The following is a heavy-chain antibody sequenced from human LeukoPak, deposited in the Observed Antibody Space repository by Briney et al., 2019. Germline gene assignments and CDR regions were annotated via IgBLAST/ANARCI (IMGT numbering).Heavy chain of an antibody. CDR2: IKQDGSGE. CDR1: GFTFSHDW. D-gene: IGHD2-15*01. V-gene: IGHV3-7*01. CDR3: ARDHYKWAPDKGYKVFDY. Sequence: GGSLRLSCAASGFTFSHDWMSWVRQAPGKGLEWVASIKQDGSGEHYVDSVKGRFTISRDNAKNSLYLQMNSLRAEDTAVYYCARDHYKWAPDKGYKVFDYWGQGSLVTVSS. J-gene: IGHJ4*02.